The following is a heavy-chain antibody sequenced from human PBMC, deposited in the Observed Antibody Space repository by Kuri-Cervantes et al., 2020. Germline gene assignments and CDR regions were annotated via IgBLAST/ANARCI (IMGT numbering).Heavy chain of an antibody. Sequence: ASVKVSCKASGYTFTSYDISWVRQAPGQGLEWVGWISHNNGNTDYAQKFQGRVTMTTNTSISTAYMELRSLRSEDTAAYYCARNSKAAYYYGLHDWGQGTLVTVSS. CDR3: ARNSKAAYYYGLHD. D-gene: IGHD3-10*01. CDR2: ISHNNGNT. J-gene: IGHJ4*02. CDR1: GYTFTSYD. V-gene: IGHV1-8*01.